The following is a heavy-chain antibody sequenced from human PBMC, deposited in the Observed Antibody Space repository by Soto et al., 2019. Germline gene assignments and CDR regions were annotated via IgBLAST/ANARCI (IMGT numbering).Heavy chain of an antibody. CDR1: GFTFSDYY. Sequence: GGSLILSCAASGFTFSDYYMSWILQAPGKGLEWVSYISSSGSTIYYADSVKGRFTISRDNAKNSLYLQMNSLRAEDTAVDYCARGGYYDSSGFAEVAFDIWGQGTMVSVSS. V-gene: IGHV3-11*01. CDR2: ISSSGSTI. D-gene: IGHD3-22*01. J-gene: IGHJ3*02. CDR3: ARGGYYDSSGFAEVAFDI.